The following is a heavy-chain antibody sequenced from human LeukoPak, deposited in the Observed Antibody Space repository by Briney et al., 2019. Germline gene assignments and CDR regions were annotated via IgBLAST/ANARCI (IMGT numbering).Heavy chain of an antibody. Sequence: SVKVSCKASGGTFSSYAISWVRQAPGQGLEWMGGIIPIFGTANYAQKFQGRVTITADKSTSTAYMELSSLRSEDTAVYYCARRYCSRSSCHDFFYGMDLWGKGTTVTVSS. D-gene: IGHD2-2*01. J-gene: IGHJ6*04. V-gene: IGHV1-69*06. CDR1: GGTFSSYA. CDR2: IIPIFGTA. CDR3: ARRYCSRSSCHDFFYGMDL.